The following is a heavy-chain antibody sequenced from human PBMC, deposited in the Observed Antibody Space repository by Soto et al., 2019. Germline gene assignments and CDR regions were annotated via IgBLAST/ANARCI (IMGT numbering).Heavy chain of an antibody. CDR2: IYPGDSDT. D-gene: IGHD2-21*02. J-gene: IGHJ4*02. V-gene: IGHV5-51*01. CDR3: ARSIVVVTAADY. Sequence: PGESLKISCKGSGYSFTSYWIGWVRQMPGKGLEWMGIIYPGDSDTRYSPSFQGQVTITRDTSASTAYMELSSLRSEDTAVYYCARSIVVVTAADYWGQGTLVTAPQ. CDR1: GYSFTSYW.